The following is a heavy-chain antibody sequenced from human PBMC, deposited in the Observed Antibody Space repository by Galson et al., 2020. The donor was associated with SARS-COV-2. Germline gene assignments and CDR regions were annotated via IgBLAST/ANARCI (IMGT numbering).Heavy chain of an antibody. CDR3: AILAEGGRSSGDY. CDR2: IYSTGTT. D-gene: IGHD3-16*01. J-gene: IGHJ4*02. CDR1: RGPISGYY. Sequence: ETSETLSLTCTVSRGPISGYYWSWIRQPPGKKLEWLGRIYSTGTTDYNPSLKSRVTISVDTSKNQFSLTLISVTAAGTAVYYCAILAEGGRSSGDYWGQGTLGAVCS. V-gene: IGHV4-59*08.